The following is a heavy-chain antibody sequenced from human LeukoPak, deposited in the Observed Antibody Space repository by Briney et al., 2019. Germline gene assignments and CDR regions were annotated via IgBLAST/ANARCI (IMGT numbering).Heavy chain of an antibody. V-gene: IGHV4-39*07. CDR1: GGSISSSSYY. Sequence: SETLSLTCTVSGGSISSSSYYWGWIRQPPGKGLEWIGSIYYSGSTYYNPSLKSRVTISVDTSKNQFSLKLSSVTAADTAVYYCALDSGSSLFDYWGQGTLVTVSS. J-gene: IGHJ4*02. CDR3: ALDSGSSLFDY. D-gene: IGHD1-26*01. CDR2: IYYSGST.